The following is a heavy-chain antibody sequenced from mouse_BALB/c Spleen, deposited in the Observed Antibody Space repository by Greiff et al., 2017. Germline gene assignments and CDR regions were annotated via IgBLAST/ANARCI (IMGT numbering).Heavy chain of an antibody. CDR2: ISSGGST. CDR1: GFTFSSYA. Sequence: EVMLVESGGGLVKPGGSLKLSCAASGFTFSSYAMSWVRQTPEKRLEWVASISSGGSTYYPDSVKGRFTISRDNARNILYLQMSSLRSEDTAMYYCARDYRYDGYYAMDYWGQGTSVTVSS. V-gene: IGHV5-6-5*01. D-gene: IGHD2-14*01. CDR3: ARDYRYDGYYAMDY. J-gene: IGHJ4*01.